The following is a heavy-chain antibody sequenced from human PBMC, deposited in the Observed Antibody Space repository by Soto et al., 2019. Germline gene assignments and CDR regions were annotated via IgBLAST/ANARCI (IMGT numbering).Heavy chain of an antibody. Sequence: GGSLRLSCAASGFTFSSYAMSWVRQAPGKGLEWVSAISGSGGSTYYADSVKGRFTISRDNSKNTLYLQMNSLRAEDTAVYYCAKGTSYYDFWSGPPVDYFDYWGQGTLVTVSS. CDR1: GFTFSSYA. V-gene: IGHV3-23*01. D-gene: IGHD3-3*01. CDR2: ISGSGGST. CDR3: AKGTSYYDFWSGPPVDYFDY. J-gene: IGHJ4*02.